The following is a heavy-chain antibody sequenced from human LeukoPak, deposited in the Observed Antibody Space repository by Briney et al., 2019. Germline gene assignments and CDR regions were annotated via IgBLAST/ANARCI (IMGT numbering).Heavy chain of an antibody. J-gene: IGHJ4*02. CDR1: VGTLSRYT. V-gene: IGHV1-69*02. D-gene: IGHD5-18*01. CDR2: IFPILVIA. CDR3: ARVEGGPHSRAMVDY. Sequence: SETVSCKDSVGTLSRYTICWVRQAPGHGLEWAGRIFPILVIANYAQKFQGRVTITADKSTSTAYMELSSLRSEDTAVYYCARVEGGPHSRAMVDYWGQGTLVTVSS.